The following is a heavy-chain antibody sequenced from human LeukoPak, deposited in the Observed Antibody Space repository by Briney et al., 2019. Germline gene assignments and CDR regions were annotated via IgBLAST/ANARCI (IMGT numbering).Heavy chain of an antibody. CDR2: IIPIFGTA. V-gene: IGHV1-69*05. CDR3: ARAGATDYSNYQNWFDP. CDR1: GGTFSSYA. D-gene: IGHD4-11*01. Sequence: SVKVSCKASGGTFSSYAISWVRQAPGQGLEWMGGIIPIFGTANYAQKFQGRVTITTDEPTSTAYMELSSLRSEDTAVYYCARAGATDYSNYQNWFDPWGQGTLVTVSS. J-gene: IGHJ5*02.